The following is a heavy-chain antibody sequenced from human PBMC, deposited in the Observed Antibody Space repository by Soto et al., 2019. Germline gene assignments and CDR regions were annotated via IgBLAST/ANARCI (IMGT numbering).Heavy chain of an antibody. CDR3: ARVGGSSSPRGKKFDY. CDR2: IYYSGST. Sequence: SETLSLTCTVSGGSISSYYLSWIRQPPGKGLEWIGYIYYSGSTNYNPSLKSRVTISVDTSKNQFSLKLSSVTAADTAVYYCARVGGSSSPRGKKFDYWGQGTLVTVSS. J-gene: IGHJ4*02. V-gene: IGHV4-59*01. CDR1: GGSISSYY. D-gene: IGHD6-13*01.